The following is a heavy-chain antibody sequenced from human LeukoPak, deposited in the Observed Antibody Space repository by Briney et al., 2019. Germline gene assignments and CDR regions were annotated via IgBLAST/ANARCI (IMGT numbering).Heavy chain of an antibody. Sequence: PGGSLRLSCSASGFTFSSYAMHWVRQAPGKGLEWVSSISSSSSYIYYADSVKGRFTISRDNAKNSLYLQMNSLRAEDTAVYYCARGDNQLVGGFDYWGQGTLVTVSS. J-gene: IGHJ4*02. CDR1: GFTFSSYA. D-gene: IGHD6-6*01. CDR3: ARGDNQLVGGFDY. V-gene: IGHV3-21*01. CDR2: ISSSSSYI.